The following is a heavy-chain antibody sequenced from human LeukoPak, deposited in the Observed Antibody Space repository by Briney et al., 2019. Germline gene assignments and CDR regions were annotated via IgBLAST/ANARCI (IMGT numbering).Heavy chain of an antibody. Sequence: ASVKVSCKASGYTFISYDINWVRQATGQGLEWMGWMNPNSGNTDYAQTVQGRVTMTRSTSINTAYMELSSLTSDDTAVYYCARLGEYSNWFAPSSQGTLVIVSS. J-gene: IGHJ5*02. D-gene: IGHD3-16*01. CDR3: ARLGEYSNWFAP. CDR1: GYTFISYD. CDR2: MNPNSGNT. V-gene: IGHV1-8*01.